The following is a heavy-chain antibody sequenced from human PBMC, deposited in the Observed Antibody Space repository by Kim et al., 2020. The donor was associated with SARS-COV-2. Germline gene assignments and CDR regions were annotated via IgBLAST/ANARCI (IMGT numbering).Heavy chain of an antibody. CDR1: GGSISSTIYY. V-gene: IGHV4-39*01. CDR2: INYVGYT. J-gene: IGHJ4*02. D-gene: IGHD2-8*02. Sequence: SETLSLTCTVSGGSISSTIYYWDWIRRPPGKGLEWIVTINYVGYTVYDPTLTSPVILSVETSKNQFSLILRTVPAADTAVYYCARRTSDGTGHHFLDYWGQGILVTVSS. CDR3: ARRTSDGTGHHFLDY.